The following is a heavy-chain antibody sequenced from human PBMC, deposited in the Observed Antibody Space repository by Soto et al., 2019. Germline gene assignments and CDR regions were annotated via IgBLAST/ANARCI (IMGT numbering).Heavy chain of an antibody. CDR1: GFTFSSYA. J-gene: IGHJ4*02. CDR3: AARNYYVSGSRNY. D-gene: IGHD3-10*01. CDR2: ISGSGGRS. Sequence: EVHLLQSGGGLVQPGGSRRLSRADSGFTFSSYAMSCVRQAPGKGLDWVSAISGSGGRSYYADSVKGRFTISRDNSKNTLYLQMNSLSAEDTAVYYCAARNYYVSGSRNYWGQGTLVTVSS. V-gene: IGHV3-23*01.